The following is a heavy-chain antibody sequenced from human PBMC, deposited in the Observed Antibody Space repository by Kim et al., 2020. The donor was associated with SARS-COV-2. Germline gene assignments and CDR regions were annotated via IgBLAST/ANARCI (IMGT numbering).Heavy chain of an antibody. Sequence: SETLSLTCAVYGGSFSGYYWSWIRQPPGKGLEWIGEINHSGSTNYNPSLKSRVTISVDTSKNQFSLKLSSVTAADTAVYYCARRPESGYYYDSSGYSLGAFDIWGQGTMVTVSS. CDR1: GGSFSGYY. V-gene: IGHV4-34*01. CDR2: INHSGST. D-gene: IGHD3-22*01. CDR3: ARRPESGYYYDSSGYSLGAFDI. J-gene: IGHJ3*02.